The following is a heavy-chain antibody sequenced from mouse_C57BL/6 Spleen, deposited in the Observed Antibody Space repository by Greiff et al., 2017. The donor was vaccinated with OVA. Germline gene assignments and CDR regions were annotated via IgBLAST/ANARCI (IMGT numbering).Heavy chain of an antibody. CDR1: GFTFSDYG. Sequence: EVKLVESGGGLVKPGGSLKLSCAASGFTFSDYGMHWVRQAPEKGLEWVAYISSGSSTIYYADTVKGRFTISRDNAKNTLFLQMTSLRSEDAAMYYCARGGILRNYAMDYWGQGTSVTVSS. V-gene: IGHV5-17*01. CDR2: ISSGSSTI. D-gene: IGHD1-1*01. J-gene: IGHJ4*01. CDR3: ARGGILRNYAMDY.